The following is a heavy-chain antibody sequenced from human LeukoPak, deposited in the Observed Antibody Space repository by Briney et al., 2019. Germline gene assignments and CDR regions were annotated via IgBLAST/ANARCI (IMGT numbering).Heavy chain of an antibody. CDR1: GYTLTELS. D-gene: IGHD1-26*01. J-gene: IGHJ4*02. Sequence: ASVKVSCKVSGYTLTELSMHWVRQAPGKGLEWMGGFDPEDGGTIYAQKFQGRVTMTEDTSTDTAYMELSSLRSEDTAVCYCATDAGGNSGSYYWGQGTLVTVSS. CDR2: FDPEDGGT. V-gene: IGHV1-24*01. CDR3: ATDAGGNSGSYY.